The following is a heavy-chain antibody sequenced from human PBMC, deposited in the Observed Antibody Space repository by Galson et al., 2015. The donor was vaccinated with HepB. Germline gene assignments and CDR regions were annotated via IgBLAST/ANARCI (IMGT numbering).Heavy chain of an antibody. J-gene: IGHJ4*02. CDR3: AKDGSNSWYLGVDY. CDR2: IWYDGSDK. CDR1: GFTFSSYG. D-gene: IGHD6-13*01. Sequence: SLRLSCAASGFTFSSYGMHWVRQAPGKGLEWVAVIWYDGSDKYYADSVKGRFTISRDNSKNTLYLQMNSLRAEDTAVYYCAKDGSNSWYLGVDYWGQGTLVTVSS. V-gene: IGHV3-33*06.